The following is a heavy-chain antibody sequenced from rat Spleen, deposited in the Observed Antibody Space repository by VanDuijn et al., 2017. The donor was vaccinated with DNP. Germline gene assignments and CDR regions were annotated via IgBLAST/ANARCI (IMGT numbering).Heavy chain of an antibody. CDR1: GFTFKIYW. J-gene: IGHJ3*01. CDR3: VRDSSYGWFTY. V-gene: IGHV5-31*01. D-gene: IGHD1-2*01. CDR2: ITGSAGST. Sequence: EVQLVESGGDLVQPGRSLKLSCVASGFTFKIYWMAWIRQVPGKGLEWISSITGSAGSTYYSDSVKGRFTISRDNAKSTLYLEMNSLRSDDTATYYCVRDSSYGWFTYWGQGTLVTVSS.